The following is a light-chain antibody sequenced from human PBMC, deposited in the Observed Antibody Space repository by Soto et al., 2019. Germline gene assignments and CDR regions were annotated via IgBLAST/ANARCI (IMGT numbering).Light chain of an antibody. J-gene: IGLJ3*02. CDR2: LEGSGSY. CDR3: ETGDSNINWV. CDR1: SGHSSYI. V-gene: IGLV4-60*02. Sequence: QSVLTQSSSASASLGSSVKLTCTLSSGHSSYIIAWHQQQPGKAPRYLMKLEGSGSYNKGSGVPDRFSGSSSGADRYLTISNLQFEDEADYYCETGDSNINWVFGGGTKLTVL.